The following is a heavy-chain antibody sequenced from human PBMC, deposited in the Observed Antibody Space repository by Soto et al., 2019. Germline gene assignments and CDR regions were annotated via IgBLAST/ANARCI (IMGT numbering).Heavy chain of an antibody. CDR3: ARKGSATTASNWYFDL. CDR1: GFTFSSYA. D-gene: IGHD2-15*01. V-gene: IGHV3-64*01. CDR2: VSSNEVST. J-gene: IGHJ2*01. Sequence: PGGSLRLSCAASGFTFSSYAIHWVRQAPGKGLEYVSAVSSNEVSTYYANSVKGRFTISRDNSQNTVYLQMGSLRTEDMAVYYCARKGSATTASNWYFDLWGRGTLVTVSS.